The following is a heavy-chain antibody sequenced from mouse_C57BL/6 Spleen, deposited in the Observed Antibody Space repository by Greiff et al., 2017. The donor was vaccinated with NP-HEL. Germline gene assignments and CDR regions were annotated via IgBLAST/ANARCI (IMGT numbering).Heavy chain of an antibody. D-gene: IGHD2-4*01. Sequence: QVQLQQPGAELVKPGASVKLSCKASGYTFTSYWMHWVKQRPGQGLEWIGMIHPNSGSTNYNEKFKSKATLTVDKSSSTAYMQLSSLTSEDSAVYYCARPLYYDCDSSYYFDYWGQGTTLTVSS. CDR1: GYTFTSYW. CDR2: IHPNSGST. V-gene: IGHV1-64*01. J-gene: IGHJ2*01. CDR3: ARPLYYDCDSSYYFDY.